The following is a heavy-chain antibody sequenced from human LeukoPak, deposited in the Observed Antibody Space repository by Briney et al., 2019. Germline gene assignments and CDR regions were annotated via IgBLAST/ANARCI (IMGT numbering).Heavy chain of an antibody. CDR3: ASSYYDVLTGQLGRAYFDY. CDR2: IYYSGST. Sequence: SETLSLTCTVSGGSISSSSYYWGWIRQPPGKGLEWIGSIYYSGSTYYNPSLKGRVTISADTAKNQFPLKLSSVTAADTSVYCCASSYYDVLTGQLGRAYFDYWGQGTLVTVSS. J-gene: IGHJ4*02. CDR1: GGSISSSSYY. V-gene: IGHV4-39*01. D-gene: IGHD3-9*01.